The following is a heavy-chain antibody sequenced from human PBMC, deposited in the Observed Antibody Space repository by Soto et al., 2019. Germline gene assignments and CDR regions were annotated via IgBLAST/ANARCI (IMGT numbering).Heavy chain of an antibody. D-gene: IGHD1-26*01. CDR1: GYTFTSYG. CDR3: ARDVNSGVRRAFDY. J-gene: IGHJ4*02. V-gene: IGHV1-18*01. Sequence: ASVKVSCKTSGYTFTSYGINWVRQAPGQGLEWMGWISASNGNTNFAQKLQGRVTMTTDRSTSTAYVELRSLRFDDTAVYYCARDVNSGVRRAFDYWGQGTLVTVSS. CDR2: ISASNGNT.